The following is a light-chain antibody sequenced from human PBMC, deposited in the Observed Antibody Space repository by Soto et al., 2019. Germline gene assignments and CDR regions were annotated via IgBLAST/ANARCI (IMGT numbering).Light chain of an antibody. CDR1: QSVLYSSNNKNN. Sequence: DIVMTQSPDSLAVSLGERATINCKSSQSVLYSSNNKNNLAWYQKKPGQPPKLLIYWASTRESGVPDRFSGSGSGTDFTLTISSLQADDVAVYYCHQSYTVPLTFGQGTKVEIK. CDR3: HQSYTVPLT. V-gene: IGKV4-1*01. CDR2: WAS. J-gene: IGKJ1*01.